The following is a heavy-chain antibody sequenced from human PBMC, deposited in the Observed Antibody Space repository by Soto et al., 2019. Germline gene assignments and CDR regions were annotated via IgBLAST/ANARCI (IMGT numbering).Heavy chain of an antibody. CDR3: ARGDVVVVDPAFDI. J-gene: IGHJ3*02. Sequence: SETLSLTCAVDGGSFSGYYWSWIRQPPGKGLEWIGEINHSGSTNYNPSLKSRVTISVDTSKNQFSLKLSSVTAADTAVYYCARGDVVVVDPAFDIWGQGTMVTVSS. D-gene: IGHD2-15*01. CDR2: INHSGST. V-gene: IGHV4-34*01. CDR1: GGSFSGYY.